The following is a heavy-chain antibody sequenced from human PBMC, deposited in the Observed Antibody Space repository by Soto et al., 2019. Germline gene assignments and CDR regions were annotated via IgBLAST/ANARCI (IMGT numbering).Heavy chain of an antibody. J-gene: IGHJ3*02. Sequence: GGSLRLSCVASGFTFSTYWMTWVRQAPGKGLEWVANIKLDGSEKYYVDSVKGRFTISRDNGKNSLYLQMNSLRAEDTAVYYCATPVGPIAARSRALDIWGQGTMVTVSS. CDR1: GFTFSTYW. CDR3: ATPVGPIAARSRALDI. V-gene: IGHV3-7*03. D-gene: IGHD6-6*01. CDR2: IKLDGSEK.